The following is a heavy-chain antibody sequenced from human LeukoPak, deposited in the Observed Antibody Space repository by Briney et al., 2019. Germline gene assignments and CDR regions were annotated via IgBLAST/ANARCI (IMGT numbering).Heavy chain of an antibody. V-gene: IGHV1-69*04. D-gene: IGHD3-10*01. J-gene: IGHJ4*02. CDR1: GGTFSSYA. CDR2: IIPILGTA. CDR3: ARSVLWFGELYYFDY. Sequence: ASVKVSCKASGGTFSSYAISWVRQAPGQGLEWMGRIIPILGTANYAQKFQGRVTITADKSTSTAYMELSSLRSEDTAVYYCARSVLWFGELYYFDYWGQGTLVTVSS.